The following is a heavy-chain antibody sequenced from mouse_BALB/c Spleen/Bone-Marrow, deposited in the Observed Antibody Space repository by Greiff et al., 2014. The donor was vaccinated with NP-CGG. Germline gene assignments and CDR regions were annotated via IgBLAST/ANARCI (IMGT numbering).Heavy chain of an antibody. Sequence: EVQLQQSGPELVKPGASVKMSCKASGYTFTSYVMHWVKQKPGQGLEWIGYINPYNDGTKYNEKFKGKATLTSDKSSSTAYMELSSLTSEDAAVYYCARWRYPYAMDYWGQGTSVTVSS. CDR2: INPYNDGT. D-gene: IGHD5-1-1*01. CDR3: ARWRYPYAMDY. J-gene: IGHJ4*01. V-gene: IGHV1-14*01. CDR1: GYTFTSYV.